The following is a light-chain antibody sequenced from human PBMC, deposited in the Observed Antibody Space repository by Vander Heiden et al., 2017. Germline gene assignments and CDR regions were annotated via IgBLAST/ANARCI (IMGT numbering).Light chain of an antibody. Sequence: EVVLAQSPDTLPLSTGERGTLSCRASQSVRSSYLAWYQQKPGQSPRLLIYGASSRATGIPDRFSGSGSGTDFTLTISRLESEDFAVYYCQQYGNSPIFTFGHGTKVDLK. CDR3: QQYGNSPIFT. J-gene: IGKJ3*01. CDR1: QSVRSSY. V-gene: IGKV3-20*01. CDR2: GAS.